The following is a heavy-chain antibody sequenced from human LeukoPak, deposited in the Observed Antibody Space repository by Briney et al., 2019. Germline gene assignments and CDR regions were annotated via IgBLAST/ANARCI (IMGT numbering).Heavy chain of an antibody. CDR3: ARGHLPVVDGDSLSDAFDI. J-gene: IGHJ3*02. D-gene: IGHD2-15*01. CDR2: IGTTGDT. CDR1: GFTFSSYD. Sequence: GGSLRLSCAASGFTFSSYDMHWVRQAAGKGLEWVSGIGTTGDTYYPGSVKGRFPISRENAKNSLYLQINSLRVEDTAVYYCARGHLPVVDGDSLSDAFDIWGQGTMVTVSS. V-gene: IGHV3-13*01.